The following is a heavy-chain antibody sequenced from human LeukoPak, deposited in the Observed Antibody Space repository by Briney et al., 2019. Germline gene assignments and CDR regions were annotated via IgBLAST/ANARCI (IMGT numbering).Heavy chain of an antibody. J-gene: IGHJ4*02. CDR1: GFIFSRYW. CDR3: ARGPSVLGAIDN. D-gene: IGHD3-10*01. Sequence: GGSLRLSCAASGFIFSRYWMHWVRQAPGEELVWVSRINNDGSIINTADSVKGRFTISTDNAKDMLYLQMDSLRAEDTAIYYCARGPSVLGAIDNWGQGTLVAVSS. V-gene: IGHV3-74*01. CDR2: INNDGSII.